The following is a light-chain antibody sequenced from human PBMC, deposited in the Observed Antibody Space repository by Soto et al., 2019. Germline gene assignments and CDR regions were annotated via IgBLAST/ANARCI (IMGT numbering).Light chain of an antibody. CDR2: DVS. J-gene: IGLJ2*01. V-gene: IGLV2-11*01. Sequence: QSVLTQPRSVSGSPGQSVTISCTGTSSDVGGYNYVSWYQQHPGKAPKLMIYDVSKRPSGVPDRFAGSKSGNTASLTISGLQAEDEADYYCCSYAGSLVVFVGGTKLTVL. CDR3: CSYAGSLVV. CDR1: SSDVGGYNY.